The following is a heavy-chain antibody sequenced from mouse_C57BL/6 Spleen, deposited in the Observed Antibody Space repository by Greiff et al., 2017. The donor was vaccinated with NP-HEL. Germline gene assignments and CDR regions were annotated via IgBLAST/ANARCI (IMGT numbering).Heavy chain of an antibody. Sequence: QVQLQQPGAELVRPGSSVKLSCKASGYTFTSYWMHWVKQRPIQGLEWIGNIDPSDSETHYNQKFKDKATLTVDKSSSTAYMPLSSLTAEDSAVYYCARGNWDVEGAWFAYWGQGTLVTVSA. D-gene: IGHD4-1*01. CDR1: GYTFTSYW. CDR3: ARGNWDVEGAWFAY. V-gene: IGHV1-52*01. J-gene: IGHJ3*01. CDR2: IDPSDSET.